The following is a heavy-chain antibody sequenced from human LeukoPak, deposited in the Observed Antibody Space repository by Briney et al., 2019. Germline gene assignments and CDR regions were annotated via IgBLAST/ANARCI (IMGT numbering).Heavy chain of an antibody. D-gene: IGHD2-21*02. Sequence: SVKVSCKASGFTFTTFAVQWVRQARGQRLEWIGWIVVDGGNTHYAQKFQERDDIITDRSTNTVFMELRSLRSDDTAVYYCSAGATTYCGEDCYPSFFFYHGIDVWGQGTTVTVSS. V-gene: IGHV1-58*01. J-gene: IGHJ6*02. CDR3: SAGATTYCGEDCYPSFFFYHGIDV. CDR2: IVVDGGNT. CDR1: GFTFTTFA.